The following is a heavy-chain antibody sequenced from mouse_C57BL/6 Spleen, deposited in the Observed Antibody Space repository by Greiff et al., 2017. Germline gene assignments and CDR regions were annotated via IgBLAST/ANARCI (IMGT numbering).Heavy chain of an antibody. CDR1: GYSFTGYF. D-gene: IGHD1-1*01. V-gene: IGHV1-20*01. Sequence: EVKLMESGPELVKPGDSVKISCKASGYSFTGYFMNWVMQSHGKSLEWIGRINPYNGDTFYNQKFKGKATLTVDKSSSTAHMELRSLTSEDSAVYYCAREGITTVVADYWGQGTTRTVSS. J-gene: IGHJ2*01. CDR3: AREGITTVVADY. CDR2: INPYNGDT.